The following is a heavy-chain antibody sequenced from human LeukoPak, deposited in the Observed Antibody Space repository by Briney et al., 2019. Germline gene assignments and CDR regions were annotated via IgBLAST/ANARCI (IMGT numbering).Heavy chain of an antibody. CDR1: GYTFTGYY. D-gene: IGHD4-23*01. CDR2: INPNSGGT. CDR3: AITPVVHRGPPPSTETPPSY. Sequence: ASVKVSCKASGYTFTGYYMHWVRQAPGQGLEWMGWINPNSGGTNYAQKFQGRVTMTRGTSISTAYMELSRLRSDDTAVYYCAITPVVHRGPPPSTETPPSYWGQGTLVTVSS. V-gene: IGHV1-2*02. J-gene: IGHJ4*02.